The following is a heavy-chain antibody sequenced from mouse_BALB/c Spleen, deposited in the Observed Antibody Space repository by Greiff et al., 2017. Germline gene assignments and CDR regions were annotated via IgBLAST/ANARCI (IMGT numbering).Heavy chain of an antibody. CDR2: IYPGDGDT. CDR1: GYAFSSSW. CDR3: AREGGNYYGSSPAWFAY. Sequence: VQLQQSGPELVKPGASVKISCKASGYAFSSSWMNWVKQRPGQGLEWIGRIYPGDGDTNYNGKFKGKATLTADKSSSTAYMQLSSLTSVDSAVYYCAREGGNYYGSSPAWFAYWGQGTLVTVSA. J-gene: IGHJ3*01. D-gene: IGHD1-1*01. V-gene: IGHV1-82*01.